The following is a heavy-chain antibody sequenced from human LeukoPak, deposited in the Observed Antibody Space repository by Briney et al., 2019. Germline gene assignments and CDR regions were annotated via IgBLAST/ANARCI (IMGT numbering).Heavy chain of an antibody. CDR3: ARDLRGYQDY. Sequence: GGSLRLSCAGSGYTFSSYEMNWVRQAPGKGLEWVSYISSGGRGKDYADSVKGRVTISRDNAKNSLYLQMNSLRAEDTAIYYCARDLRGYQDYWGQGTLVTVSS. J-gene: IGHJ4*02. V-gene: IGHV3-48*03. CDR1: GYTFSSYE. CDR2: ISSGGRGK. D-gene: IGHD3-16*02.